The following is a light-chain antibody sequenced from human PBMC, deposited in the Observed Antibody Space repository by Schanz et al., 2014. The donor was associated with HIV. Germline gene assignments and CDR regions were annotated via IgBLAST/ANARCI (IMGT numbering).Light chain of an antibody. CDR2: EGT. J-gene: IGLJ2*01. CDR3: SSYAGTTPFVV. Sequence: QSVLTQPPSASGSPGQSVTISCTGTSSDVGGYNYVSWYQHHPGKAPKLMIYEGTKRPSGVSDRFSGSKSGNTASLTISGLQAEDEADYYCSSYAGTTPFVVFGGGTKLTVL. CDR1: SSDVGGYNY. V-gene: IGLV2-8*01.